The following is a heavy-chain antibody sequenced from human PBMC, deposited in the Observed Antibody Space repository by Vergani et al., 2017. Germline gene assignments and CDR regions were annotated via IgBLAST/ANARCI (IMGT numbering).Heavy chain of an antibody. CDR3: ARARHSRAVDY. Sequence: QVQLVQSGAEVKKPGASVKVSCKASGYTFTSYFMHWVRQAPGQGLEWMGIINPSGGSTSYAQKFQGRVTMTRDTSTSTVYMELSSLRSEDTAVYYCARARHSRAVDYWGQGTLVTVSS. CDR2: INPSGGST. V-gene: IGHV1-46*03. J-gene: IGHJ4*02. D-gene: IGHD6-13*01. CDR1: GYTFTSYF.